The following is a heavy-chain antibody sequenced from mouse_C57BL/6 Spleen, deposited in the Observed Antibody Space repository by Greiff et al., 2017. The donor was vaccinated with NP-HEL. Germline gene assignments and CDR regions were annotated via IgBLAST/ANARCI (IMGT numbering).Heavy chain of an antibody. J-gene: IGHJ2*01. CDR2: IYPGSGNT. D-gene: IGHD1-1*01. Sequence: VQLQQSGAELVRPGASVKLSCKASGYTFTDYYINWVKQRPGQGLEWIARIYPGSGNTYYNEKFKGKATLTAEKSSSTAYMQLSSLTSEDSAVYFCARVDSTVAYYFDYWGQGTTLTVSS. CDR3: ARVDSTVAYYFDY. V-gene: IGHV1-76*01. CDR1: GYTFTDYY.